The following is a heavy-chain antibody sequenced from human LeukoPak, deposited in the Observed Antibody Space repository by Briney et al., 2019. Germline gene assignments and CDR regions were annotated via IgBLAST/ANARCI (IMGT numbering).Heavy chain of an antibody. CDR2: ISYSGST. V-gene: IGHV4-39*01. CDR1: GGSISSSRYY. J-gene: IGHJ4*02. D-gene: IGHD3-22*01. Sequence: ASETLSLTCTVSGGSISSSRYYWGWIRQPPGKGLDWIGSISYSGSTYYNSSLKSRLTISVDTSKNQFSLRLSSVTAADTAVYYCARRPGSSGYYWGQGTLITVSS. CDR3: ARRPGSSGYY.